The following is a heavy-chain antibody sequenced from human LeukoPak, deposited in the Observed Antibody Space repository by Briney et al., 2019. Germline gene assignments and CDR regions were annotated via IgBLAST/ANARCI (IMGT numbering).Heavy chain of an antibody. CDR2: IIPIFGTA. D-gene: IGHD3-3*01. Sequence: SVKVSCTASGGTFSSYAISWVRQAPGQGLEWMGGIIPIFGTANYAQKFQGRVTITADESTSTAYMELSSLRSEDTAVYYCARDPGSGYYPTPHYYYYYGMDVWGQGTTVTVPS. V-gene: IGHV1-69*13. CDR3: ARDPGSGYYPTPHYYYYYGMDV. CDR1: GGTFSSYA. J-gene: IGHJ6*02.